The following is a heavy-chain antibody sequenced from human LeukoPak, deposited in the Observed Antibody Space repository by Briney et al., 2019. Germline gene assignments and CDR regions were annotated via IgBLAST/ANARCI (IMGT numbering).Heavy chain of an antibody. V-gene: IGHV1-46*01. J-gene: IGHJ5*02. CDR2: INPSGGST. Sequence: ASVKVSCKASGYTFTGYYMHWVRQAPGQGLEWMGLINPSGGSTSYAQKFQGRVTMTRDTSTSTVYMELSSLRSEDTAVYYCARDSRDSGYYPNWFDPWGQGTLVTVSS. CDR1: GYTFTGYY. D-gene: IGHD3-22*01. CDR3: ARDSRDSGYYPNWFDP.